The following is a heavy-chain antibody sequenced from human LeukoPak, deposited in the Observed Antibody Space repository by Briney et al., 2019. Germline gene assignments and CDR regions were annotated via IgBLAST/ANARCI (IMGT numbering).Heavy chain of an antibody. CDR2: IDSSGTT. J-gene: IGHJ4*02. Sequence: PSETLSLTCSVSGGSFSNCYCNWIRQPAGKGLEWIGRIDSSGTTKYNPSLKSRVTMSIDTSQREVSLTLSSMTAADTAIYYCARGRGPLRVEFGDWGQGALVTVSS. D-gene: IGHD3-16*01. CDR3: ARGRGPLRVEFGD. V-gene: IGHV4-4*07. CDR1: GGSFSNCY.